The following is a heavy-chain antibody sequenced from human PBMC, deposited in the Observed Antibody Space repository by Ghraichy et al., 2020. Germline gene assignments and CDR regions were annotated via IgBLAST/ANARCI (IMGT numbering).Heavy chain of an antibody. D-gene: IGHD5-18*01. CDR1: GGSFSGYY. V-gene: IGHV4-34*01. Sequence: SQTLSLTCAVYGGSFSGYYWSWIRQPPGKGLEWIGEINHSGSTNYNPSLKSRVTISVDTSKNQFSLKLSSVTAADTAVYYCARGGYSYGIPLALDYWGQGTLVTVSS. CDR2: INHSGST. J-gene: IGHJ4*02. CDR3: ARGGYSYGIPLALDY.